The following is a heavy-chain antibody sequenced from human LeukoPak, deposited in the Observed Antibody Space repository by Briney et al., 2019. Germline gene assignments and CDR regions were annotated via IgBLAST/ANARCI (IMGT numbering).Heavy chain of an antibody. CDR2: ISYDGSNK. CDR1: GFTFSSYG. Sequence: GGSLRLSCAASGFTFSSYGMHWVRQAPGKGQEWVAVISYDGSNKYYADSVKGRFTISRDNSKNTLYLQMNSLRAEDTAVYYCAKGGPALAARHLYYFDYWGQGTLVTVSS. CDR3: AKGGPALAARHLYYFDY. D-gene: IGHD6-6*01. V-gene: IGHV3-30*18. J-gene: IGHJ4*02.